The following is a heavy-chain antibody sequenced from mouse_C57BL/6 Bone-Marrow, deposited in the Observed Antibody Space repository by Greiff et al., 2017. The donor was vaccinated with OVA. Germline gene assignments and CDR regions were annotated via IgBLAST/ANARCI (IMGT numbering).Heavy chain of an antibody. CDR3: ARKGIFIIYFDY. J-gene: IGHJ2*01. Sequence: QVQLQQPRAELVKPGASVKLSCKASGYTFTSYWMHWVKQRPGQGLEWIGMIHPNSGSTNYNEKFKSKATLTVDKSSSTAYMQLSSLTSEDSAVYYCARKGIFIIYFDYWGQGTTLTVSS. V-gene: IGHV1-64*01. CDR2: IHPNSGST. D-gene: IGHD1-1*01. CDR1: GYTFTSYW.